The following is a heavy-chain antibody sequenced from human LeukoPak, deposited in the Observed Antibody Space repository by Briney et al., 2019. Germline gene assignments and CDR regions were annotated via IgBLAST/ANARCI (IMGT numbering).Heavy chain of an antibody. Sequence: ASVKVSCKASGYTFTGYYMHWVRQAPGQGLEWMGWINPNSGGTNYAQKFQGRVTMTRDTSISTAYMELSRLRSDDTAVYYCARGSGNSYGFLGYWGQGTLVTVSS. D-gene: IGHD3-10*01. CDR2: INPNSGGT. CDR1: GYTFTGYY. V-gene: IGHV1-2*02. J-gene: IGHJ4*02. CDR3: ARGSGNSYGFLGY.